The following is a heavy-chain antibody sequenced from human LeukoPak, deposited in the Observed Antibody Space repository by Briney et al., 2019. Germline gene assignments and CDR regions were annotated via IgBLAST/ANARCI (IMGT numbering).Heavy chain of an antibody. CDR1: GFTFSSYA. CDR3: AKLNGGYYDSSGYYYGY. J-gene: IGHJ4*02. Sequence: GGSLRLSCGASGFTFSSYAMSWVRQAPGKGLEWVSAISGSGGSTYYADSVKGRFTISRDNAKNTLYLQMNSLRAEDTAVYYCAKLNGGYYDSSGYYYGYWGQGTLVTVSS. V-gene: IGHV3-23*01. CDR2: ISGSGGST. D-gene: IGHD3-22*01.